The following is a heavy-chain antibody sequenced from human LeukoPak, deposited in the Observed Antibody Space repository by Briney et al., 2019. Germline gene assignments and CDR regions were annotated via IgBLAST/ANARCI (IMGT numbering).Heavy chain of an antibody. V-gene: IGHV1-24*01. CDR3: ARDKGGVSCGGDCFPLDY. CDR1: GYTLTELS. Sequence: ASVKVSCKVSGYTLTELSMHWVRQAPGKGLEWMGGFDPEDGETIYAQKFQGRVTMTEDTSTDTAYMELSSLRSEDTAVYYCARDKGGVSCGGDCFPLDYWGQGTLVTVSS. J-gene: IGHJ4*02. CDR2: FDPEDGET. D-gene: IGHD2-21*02.